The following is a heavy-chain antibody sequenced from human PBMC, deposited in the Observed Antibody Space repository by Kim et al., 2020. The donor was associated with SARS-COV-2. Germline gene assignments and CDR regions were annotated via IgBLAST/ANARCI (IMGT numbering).Heavy chain of an antibody. Sequence: SETLSLTCLVSGGSISSSGYYWGWVRQPPGKGLQWIASIYYSGKIYYNPSLNSRVTISVDRSKNQFSLRLTSVTAADTAVYFCTRRFDYGDPDYWGQGTL. CDR3: TRRFDYGDPDY. V-gene: IGHV4-39*01. D-gene: IGHD4-17*01. J-gene: IGHJ4*02. CDR1: GGSISSSGYY. CDR2: IYYSGKI.